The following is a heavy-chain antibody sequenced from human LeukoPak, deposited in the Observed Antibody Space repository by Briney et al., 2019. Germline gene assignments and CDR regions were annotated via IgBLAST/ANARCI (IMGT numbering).Heavy chain of an antibody. D-gene: IGHD3-22*01. CDR3: AKDRGYYDSSVFDY. Sequence: QAGGSLRLSYAASGFTFSSYAMSWVRQAPGKGLEWVSAISGSGGSTHYADSVKGRFTISRDNSKNTLYLQMNSLRAEDTAVYYCAKDRGYYDSSVFDYWGQGTLVTVSS. J-gene: IGHJ4*02. V-gene: IGHV3-23*01. CDR2: ISGSGGST. CDR1: GFTFSSYA.